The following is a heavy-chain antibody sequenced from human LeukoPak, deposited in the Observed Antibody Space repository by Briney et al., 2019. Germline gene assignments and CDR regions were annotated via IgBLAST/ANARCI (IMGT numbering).Heavy chain of an antibody. CDR2: IYYSGST. D-gene: IGHD2-21*02. Sequence: SETLSLTCTVSGGSISSYYWSWIRQPPGKGLEWIWYIYYSGSTNYNPSLKSRVTISVDTSKNQFSLKLSSVTAADTAVYYCARTVVVTAYFDYWGQGTLVTVSS. V-gene: IGHV4-59*01. CDR3: ARTVVVTAYFDY. J-gene: IGHJ4*02. CDR1: GGSISSYY.